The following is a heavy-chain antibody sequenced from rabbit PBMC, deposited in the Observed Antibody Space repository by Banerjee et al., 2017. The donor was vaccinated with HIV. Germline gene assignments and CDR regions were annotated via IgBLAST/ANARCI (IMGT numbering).Heavy chain of an antibody. V-gene: IGHV1S45*01. J-gene: IGHJ6*01. D-gene: IGHD6-1*01. CDR1: GFSFSSNYH. CDR2: IYGGSGGAT. CDR3: ARAHYAYSDAIKL. Sequence: QEQLVESGGGLVQPEGSLTLTCKASGFSFSSNYHMCWVRQAPGKGLEWIACIYGGSGGATAYANWAKGRFTISKTSSTTVTLQVTSLTAADTATYFCARAHYAYSDAIKLWGPGTLVTVS.